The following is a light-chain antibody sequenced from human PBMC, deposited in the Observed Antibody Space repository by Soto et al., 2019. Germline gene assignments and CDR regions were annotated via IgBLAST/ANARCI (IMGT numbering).Light chain of an antibody. V-gene: IGKV2-28*01. CDR1: QSRLHSNGDNY. J-gene: IGKJ1*01. CDR2: LGS. Sequence: VMTPSPLYLRGSPGVPASISCRSCQSRLHSNGDNYLDGDRQKPGQSPQLLIYLGSNRASGVPDRFSGSGSGTDFTLKISRVEAEDVGVYYCMQALQTRTFGQGTKV. CDR3: MQALQTRT.